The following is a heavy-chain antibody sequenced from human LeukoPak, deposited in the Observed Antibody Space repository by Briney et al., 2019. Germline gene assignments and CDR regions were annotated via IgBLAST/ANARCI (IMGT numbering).Heavy chain of an antibody. D-gene: IGHD3-9*01. CDR1: GFTFSSYG. CDR2: ISYDGSNK. V-gene: IGHV3-30*18. J-gene: IGHJ4*02. CDR3: AKAVPILRYPGYFDY. Sequence: GRSLRLSCAASGFTFSSYGMHWVRQAPGKGLEWVAVISYDGSNKYYADSVKGRFTISRDNSKNTLYLQMNSLRAEDTALYYCAKAVPILRYPGYFDYWGQGTLVTVSS.